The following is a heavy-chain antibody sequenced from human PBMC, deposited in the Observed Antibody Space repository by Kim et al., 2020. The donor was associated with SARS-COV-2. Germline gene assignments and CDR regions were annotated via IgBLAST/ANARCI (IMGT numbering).Heavy chain of an antibody. J-gene: IGHJ4*02. CDR3: AGDFSAGDY. V-gene: IGHV3-30-3*01. D-gene: IGHD6-13*01. CDR2: SNK. Sequence: SNKYYADSVKGRFTISRDNSKTTLYLQMNSLRAEDTAVYYCAGDFSAGDYWGQGTLVTVSS.